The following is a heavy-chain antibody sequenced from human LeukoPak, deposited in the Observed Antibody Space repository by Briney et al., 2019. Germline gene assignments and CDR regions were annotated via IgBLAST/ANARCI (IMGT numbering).Heavy chain of an antibody. CDR2: TKQDGSEK. Sequence: PGGSLRLSCAASGFNFRHYGMHWVRQAPGKGLEWVANTKQDGSEKNYVDSVKGRFTISRDNAKNSLYLQMNSLRAEDTAVYYCASTFGLGAFWGQGTLVTVSS. CDR3: ASTFGLGAF. J-gene: IGHJ4*02. D-gene: IGHD3/OR15-3a*01. CDR1: GFNFRHYG. V-gene: IGHV3-7*05.